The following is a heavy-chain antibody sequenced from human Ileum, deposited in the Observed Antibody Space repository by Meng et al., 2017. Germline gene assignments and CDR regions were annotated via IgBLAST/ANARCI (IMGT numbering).Heavy chain of an antibody. Sequence: VQLVWSGGGLVQPWGSLNLSCAASGFIVSRTFMAWVRQAPGKGLEWVSIIHSGGNTYYADSVKGRFTISRDNSKNTVYLQMNSLRAEDTAIYYCASGHLDYWGQGTLVTVSS. CDR3: ASGHLDY. CDR1: GFIVSRTF. V-gene: IGHV3-53*01. J-gene: IGHJ4*02. CDR2: IHSGGNT.